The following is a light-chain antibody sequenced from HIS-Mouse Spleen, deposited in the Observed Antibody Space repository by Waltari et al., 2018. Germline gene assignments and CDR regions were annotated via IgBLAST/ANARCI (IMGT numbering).Light chain of an antibody. CDR2: EDS. CDR3: YSTDSSGNHRV. Sequence: SYELTQPPPVSVSPGQTARSTCPGEPSPKQYAYWYQQKSGQAPVLVIYEDSKRPSGIPERFSGSSSGTMATLTISGAQVEDEADYYCYSTDSSGNHRVFGGGTKLTVL. V-gene: IGLV3-10*01. CDR1: PSPKQY. J-gene: IGLJ2*01.